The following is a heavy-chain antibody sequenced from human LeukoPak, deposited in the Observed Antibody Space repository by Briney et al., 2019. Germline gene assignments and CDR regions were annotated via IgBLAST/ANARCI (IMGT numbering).Heavy chain of an antibody. CDR2: IYYTGTT. V-gene: IGHV4-59*11. D-gene: IGHD2-21*02. J-gene: IGHJ3*02. CDR3: ARLLNNDNAGDPDTFDM. CDR1: SGSISSHY. Sequence: PSETLSLTCTVSSGSISSHYWSWIRQSPERGLEWIGFIYYTGTTRYNPSLRGRVTMSVDSSRNHFSLKLTFMTAADTALYYCARLLNNDNAGDPDTFDMWDQGTMVTVSS.